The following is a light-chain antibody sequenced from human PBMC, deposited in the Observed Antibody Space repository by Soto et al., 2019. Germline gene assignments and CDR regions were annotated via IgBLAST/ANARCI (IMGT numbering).Light chain of an antibody. CDR2: GAS. Sequence: EIVLTQSPGTLSLSPGERATLSCRASQSVSSSYLAWYQQKPGQAPRLLIYGASSRATGIPDRFSGSGSGTDFTLTISRLEPEDFAVYYCQQYGSSPRYTFGQGPELEIK. V-gene: IGKV3-20*01. CDR1: QSVSSSY. J-gene: IGKJ2*01. CDR3: QQYGSSPRYT.